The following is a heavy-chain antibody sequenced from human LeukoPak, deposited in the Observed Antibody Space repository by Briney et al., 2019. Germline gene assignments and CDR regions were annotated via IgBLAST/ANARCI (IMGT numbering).Heavy chain of an antibody. CDR2: IILILGIA. V-gene: IGHV1-69*04. Sequence: VASVKVSCKASGGTFSSYAISWVRQAPGQGLEWMGRIILILGIANYAQKFQGRVTITADKSTSTAYMELSSLRSEDTAVYYCANGRWFGELLSGPFDPWGQGTLVTVSS. J-gene: IGHJ5*02. CDR3: ANGRWFGELLSGPFDP. CDR1: GGTFSSYA. D-gene: IGHD3-10*01.